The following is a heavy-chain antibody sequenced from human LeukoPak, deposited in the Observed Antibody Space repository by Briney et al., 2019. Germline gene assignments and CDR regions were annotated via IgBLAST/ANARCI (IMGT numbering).Heavy chain of an antibody. V-gene: IGHV3-11*01. J-gene: IGHJ3*02. CDR2: IGTSSTNT. CDR3: ARPCGGDCSFLDI. Sequence: GGSLRLSCAASGFTFSDWYMNWVRQAPGKGLEWISCIGTSSTNTHYADSVKGRFTIARDNTKNSVHLQLKNVRAEDTAVYYCARPCGGDCSFLDIWGQGTMVTVSS. D-gene: IGHD2-21*01. CDR1: GFTFSDWY.